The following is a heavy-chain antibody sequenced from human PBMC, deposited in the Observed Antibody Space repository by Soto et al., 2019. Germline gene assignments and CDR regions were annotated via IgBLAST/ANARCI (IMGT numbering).Heavy chain of an antibody. V-gene: IGHV4-4*02. Sequence: QVQLQESGPGLMKPSGTLSLTCAVSSGSISSSNWWSWVRQPPGKGLEWIGEIYHSGSTNYNPALKSRVTIAVDKSKNQFALKLSSVTAADTAVYYCASPYYDFWSGYSSSGYFDLWGRGTLVTVSS. CDR1: SGSISSSNW. J-gene: IGHJ2*01. CDR3: ASPYYDFWSGYSSSGYFDL. D-gene: IGHD3-3*01. CDR2: IYHSGST.